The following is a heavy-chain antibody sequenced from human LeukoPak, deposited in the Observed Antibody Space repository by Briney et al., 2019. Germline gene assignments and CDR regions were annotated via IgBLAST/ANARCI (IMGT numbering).Heavy chain of an antibody. CDR3: ARHPTSDYGGNSGTTDY. Sequence: GGSLRLSFAASGFTFSSKTMNWVRQAPGKGLEWVSYISSSSSTIYYADSVRGRFTISRDNAKNSLYLQMNSLRAEDTAVYYCARHPTSDYGGNSGTTDYWGQGTLVTVSS. CDR2: ISSSSSTI. D-gene: IGHD4-23*01. CDR1: GFTFSSKT. V-gene: IGHV3-48*04. J-gene: IGHJ4*02.